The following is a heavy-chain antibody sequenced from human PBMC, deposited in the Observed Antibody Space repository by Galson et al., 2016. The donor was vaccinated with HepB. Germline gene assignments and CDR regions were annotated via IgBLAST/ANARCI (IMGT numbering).Heavy chain of an antibody. J-gene: IGHJ6*03. D-gene: IGHD4-17*01. CDR3: ARGDNPDYGDYASAYYYMDG. CDR1: GGSFSGYY. CDR2: INHSGST. V-gene: IGHV4-34*01. Sequence: ETLSLTCAVYGGSFSGYYWSWIRQPPGKGLEWIGEINHSGSTNYNPSLKSRVTISVDTSKNQFSLKLSSVTAADTAVYYCARGDNPDYGDYASAYYYMDGWGKGTTVAVSS.